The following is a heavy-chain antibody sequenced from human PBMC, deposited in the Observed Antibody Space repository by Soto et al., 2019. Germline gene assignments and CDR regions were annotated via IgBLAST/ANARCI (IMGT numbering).Heavy chain of an antibody. V-gene: IGHV1-69*13. J-gene: IGHJ6*02. CDR3: ARVRADYGERYYYYYGMDV. D-gene: IGHD4-17*01. CDR2: IIPIFGTA. Sequence: SVKVSCKASGGTFSSYAISWVRQAPGQGLEWMGGIIPIFGTANYAQKFQGRVTITADESTSTAYMELSSLRSEDTAVYYCARVRADYGERYYYYYGMDVWGQGTTVTVSS. CDR1: GGTFSSYA.